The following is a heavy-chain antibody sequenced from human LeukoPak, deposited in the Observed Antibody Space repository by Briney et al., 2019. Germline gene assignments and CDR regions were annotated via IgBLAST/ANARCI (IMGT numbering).Heavy chain of an antibody. V-gene: IGHV3-66*01. D-gene: IGHD4-17*01. CDR1: GFTVSSNY. Sequence: PGGSLRLSCAASGFTVSSNYMSWVRQAPGKGLEWVSVIYSGSSTYYADSVKGRFTISRDNSKNTLYLQMNSLRAEDTAVYYCATTVTTGNFDYWGQGTLVTVSS. CDR2: IYSGSST. CDR3: ATTVTTGNFDY. J-gene: IGHJ4*02.